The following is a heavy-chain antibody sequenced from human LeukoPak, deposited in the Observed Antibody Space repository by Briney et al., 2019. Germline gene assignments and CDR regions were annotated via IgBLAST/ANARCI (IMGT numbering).Heavy chain of an antibody. V-gene: IGHV3-30*03. D-gene: IGHD6-19*01. CDR2: ISYDGSNK. CDR1: GFTFSSYG. CDR3: ARTQWLVHAFDI. J-gene: IGHJ3*02. Sequence: GGSLRLSCAASGFTFSSYGMHWVRQAPGKGLEWVAVISYDGSNKYYADSVKGRFTISRDNSKNTLYLQMNSLRAEDTAVYYCARTQWLVHAFDIWGQGTMVTVSS.